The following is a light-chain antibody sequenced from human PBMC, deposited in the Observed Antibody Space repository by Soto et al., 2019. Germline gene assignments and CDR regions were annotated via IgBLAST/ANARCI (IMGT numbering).Light chain of an antibody. CDR3: QHYKTWPLA. V-gene: IGKV3-15*01. J-gene: IGKJ4*01. Sequence: EIVLTQSPAPLSVSPGERGNLSCRASQGVGSTLAWYRQQPGQAPRLLIYDAYIRATGVPARFSGSGSGTEFTLTISSLQSEDFAVYYCQHYKTWPLAFGGGTKVDIK. CDR1: QGVGST. CDR2: DAY.